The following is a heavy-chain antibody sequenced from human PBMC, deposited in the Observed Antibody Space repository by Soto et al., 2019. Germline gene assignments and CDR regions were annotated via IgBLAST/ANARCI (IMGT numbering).Heavy chain of an antibody. V-gene: IGHV1-69*10. Sequence: GASVKVSCKASGGTFSSYTISWVRQAPGQGLEWMGGIIPILGIANYAQKFQGRVTITADKSTSTAYMELSSLRSEDTAVYYCATTGYSYGYVGDYLDYWGQGTLVTVSS. D-gene: IGHD5-18*01. CDR2: IIPILGIA. CDR1: GGTFSSYT. CDR3: ATTGYSYGYVGDYLDY. J-gene: IGHJ4*02.